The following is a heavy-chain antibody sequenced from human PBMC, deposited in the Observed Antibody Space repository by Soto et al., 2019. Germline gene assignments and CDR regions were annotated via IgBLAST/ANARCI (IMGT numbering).Heavy chain of an antibody. CDR1: GFTFTSYG. CDR3: AKERAPNGGDSLGHFDY. CDR2: ISGSGDTT. J-gene: IGHJ4*02. D-gene: IGHD4-17*01. Sequence: EVQVLESGGGLVQPGGSMRLSCAASGFTFTSYGMSWVRRAPGKGLEWVSVISGSGDTTYYADSVKGRFTFSRDNSKNTLYLQMNSLRAEDTAVYYCAKERAPNGGDSLGHFDYWGQGTLVTVSS. V-gene: IGHV3-23*01.